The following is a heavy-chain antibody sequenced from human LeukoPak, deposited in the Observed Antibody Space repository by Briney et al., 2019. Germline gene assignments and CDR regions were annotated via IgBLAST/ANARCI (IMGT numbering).Heavy chain of an antibody. D-gene: IGHD6-13*01. CDR1: GYTFTSYG. J-gene: IGHJ5*02. V-gene: IGHV1-18*01. CDR2: ISAYNGNT. Sequence: GASVTVSCKASGYTFTSYGTSWVRQAPGQGREWMGWISAYNGNTNYAQKLQGRVTITTDTSTSTAYIEVSSLRSADTAVYYCASEHGIAAAGTNLFDPWGQGTLVTVSS. CDR3: ASEHGIAAAGTNLFDP.